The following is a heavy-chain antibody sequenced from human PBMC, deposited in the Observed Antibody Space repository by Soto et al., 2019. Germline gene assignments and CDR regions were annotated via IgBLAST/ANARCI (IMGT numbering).Heavy chain of an antibody. J-gene: IGHJ4*02. CDR2: IVPILCTA. Sequence: QVLLVQSGAEVKKPGSSVKVSCKASGGTFSNYTITWVRQAPGQGLEWMGGIVPILCTANYAPTFQGRVTITADESTSTSYMELSNLRYGDTAVYYCARPRYCSGGRCYNNLDYWGQGTLVSVAS. CDR3: ARPRYCSGGRCYNNLDY. V-gene: IGHV1-69*16. CDR1: GGTFSNYT. D-gene: IGHD2-15*01.